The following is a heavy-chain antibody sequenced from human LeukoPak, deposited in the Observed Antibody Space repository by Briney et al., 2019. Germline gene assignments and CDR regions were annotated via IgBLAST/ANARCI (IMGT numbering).Heavy chain of an antibody. D-gene: IGHD1-14*01. Sequence: GRSLRLSCAASGFTFRSYAMHWVRQAPGKGLEHVSTIGSDGDSTYYADSVKDRFTISRDNSKNALYLQMTSLRPEDSAVYYCVSPVFINYWGQGTLVTVSS. J-gene: IGHJ4*01. CDR2: IGSDGDST. CDR3: VSPVFINY. V-gene: IGHV3-64D*06. CDR1: GFTFRSYA.